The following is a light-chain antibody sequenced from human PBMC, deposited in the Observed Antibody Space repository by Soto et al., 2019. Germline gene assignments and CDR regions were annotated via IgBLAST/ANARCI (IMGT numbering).Light chain of an antibody. CDR2: EVT. J-gene: IGLJ2*01. CDR3: SSYTSASTHVV. V-gene: IGLV2-14*03. CDR1: SSDVGGYNY. Sequence: QSALTQPDSVSGSPGQSITISCTGSSSDVGGYNYVSWYQEHPGKAPKLMIYEVTNRPSGVSNRFSGSKPGNTASLTISGLQAEDEADYYCSSYTSASTHVVFGGGTKVTVL.